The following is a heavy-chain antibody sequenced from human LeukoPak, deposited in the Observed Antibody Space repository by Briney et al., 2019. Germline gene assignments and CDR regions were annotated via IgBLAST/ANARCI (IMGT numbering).Heavy chain of an antibody. V-gene: IGHV1-69*06. CDR2: IIPYFGTA. J-gene: IGHJ4*02. Sequence: SVKVSCKASGGTFNTYSFTWVRQAPGQGLEWIGRIIPYFGTAKYALKFQGRVTITADKSTRTVYLDLSSLRSEDTAVYFCAREVDYCSSNSCPLSYWGQGTLVTVSS. CDR3: AREVDYCSSNSCPLSY. CDR1: GGTFNTYS. D-gene: IGHD2-2*01.